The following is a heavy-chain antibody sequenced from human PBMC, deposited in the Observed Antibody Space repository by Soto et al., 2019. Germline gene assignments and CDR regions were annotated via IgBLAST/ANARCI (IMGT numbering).Heavy chain of an antibody. D-gene: IGHD6-19*01. CDR3: AKLPLAGIHYFDY. Sequence: GGSLRLSCASSGFTFNNYGMSWVRQAPGKGLEWVSAMSGSGGNTFYADSVKGRFTISRDNSRTTLYLQMNSLRAEDTAIYYCAKLPLAGIHYFDYWGQGTQVTVSS. CDR2: MSGSGGNT. CDR1: GFTFNNYG. V-gene: IGHV3-23*01. J-gene: IGHJ4*02.